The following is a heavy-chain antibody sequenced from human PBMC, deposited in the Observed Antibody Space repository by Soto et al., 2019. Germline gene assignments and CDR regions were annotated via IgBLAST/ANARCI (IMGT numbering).Heavy chain of an antibody. Sequence: EVQLVESGGGLVQPGGSLRLSCVASGFTFDTYWMHWVRQAPGKGLEWVARVHTDGSNPTYGDSVKGRFTVSRDNAKSTLFLQMGSLRAEDTALYYCSNAVDYWGQGTLVTVSS. CDR2: VHTDGSNP. V-gene: IGHV3-74*01. CDR1: GFTFDTYW. CDR3: SNAVDY. J-gene: IGHJ4*02.